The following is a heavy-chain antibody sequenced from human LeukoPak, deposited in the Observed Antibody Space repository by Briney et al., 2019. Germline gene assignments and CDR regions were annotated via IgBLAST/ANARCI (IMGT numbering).Heavy chain of an antibody. V-gene: IGHV5-51*01. Sequence: GESLKISCKGSGYSFSSYWIGGGRQMPGKGLVCMGIIYPGDSDTRYSPSFQGQVTISADKSISTAYLQWSSLKASDTAMYYCASRIVGATGFDYWGQGTLVTVSS. CDR2: IYPGDSDT. CDR1: GYSFSSYW. D-gene: IGHD1-26*01. CDR3: ASRIVGATGFDY. J-gene: IGHJ4*02.